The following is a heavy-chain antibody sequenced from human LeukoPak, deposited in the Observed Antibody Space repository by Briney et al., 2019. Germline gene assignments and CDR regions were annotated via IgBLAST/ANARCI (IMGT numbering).Heavy chain of an antibody. V-gene: IGHV4-4*08. D-gene: IGHD4-23*01. CDR3: ATSYDGKTAPYDL. CDR2: MCPSGRT. J-gene: IGHJ5*02. CDR1: NDSISSYC. Sequence: SETLSLTCTVSNDSISSYCCSWVRQPPGKGLEWIGFMCPSGRTDYNPSLKSRVTMSVDTSKNQLSMELRFLTAADTAVYYRATSYDGKTAPYDLWGHGTLVTISS.